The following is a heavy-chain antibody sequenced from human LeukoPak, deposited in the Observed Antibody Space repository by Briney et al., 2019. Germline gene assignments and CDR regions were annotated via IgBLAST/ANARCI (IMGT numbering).Heavy chain of an antibody. D-gene: IGHD3-9*01. V-gene: IGHV3-23*01. Sequence: GGSLRLSCAASGFTFSSYAMSWVRHAPGKGLVWVSAISDSGGSTYYADSVKGRFTISRDNSKNTLYLQMNSLRAEDTAVYYCAKDPQYYDILTGYPAFDYWGQGTLVTVSS. CDR1: GFTFSSYA. J-gene: IGHJ4*02. CDR3: AKDPQYYDILTGYPAFDY. CDR2: ISDSGGST.